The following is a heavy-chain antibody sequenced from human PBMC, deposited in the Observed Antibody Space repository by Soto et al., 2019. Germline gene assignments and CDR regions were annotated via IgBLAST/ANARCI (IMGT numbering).Heavy chain of an antibody. Sequence: TLSLTCTVSGSSLNNYYWSWARQPAGKGLEWVGRIYTSGSTNYNPSLESRVTMSVDTSKNQFSLKLSSVTAADTAVHYCARGSLAPDYWGQGTLVTVSS. CDR1: GSSLNNYY. CDR2: IYTSGST. CDR3: ARGSLAPDY. J-gene: IGHJ4*02. D-gene: IGHD1-26*01. V-gene: IGHV4-4*07.